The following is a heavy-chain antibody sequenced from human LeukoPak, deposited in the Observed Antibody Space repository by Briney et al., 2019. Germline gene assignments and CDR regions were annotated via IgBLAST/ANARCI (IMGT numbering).Heavy chain of an antibody. Sequence: SETLSLTCAVYGGSFSGYYWSWIRQPPGKGLEWIGEINHSGSTNYNPSLKRRVTISVDTSKNQFSLKLSSVTAADTAVYYCARGLRGLWVYYCYGMDVWGQGTTVTVSS. D-gene: IGHD3-16*01. CDR3: ARGLRGLWVYYCYGMDV. CDR2: INHSGST. V-gene: IGHV4-34*01. CDR1: GGSFSGYY. J-gene: IGHJ6*02.